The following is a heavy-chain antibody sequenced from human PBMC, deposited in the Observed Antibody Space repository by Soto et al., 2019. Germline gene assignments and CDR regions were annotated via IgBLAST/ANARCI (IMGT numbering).Heavy chain of an antibody. CDR3: ARGNGHGFDI. Sequence: LRLSCAASGFTFSSYWMHWVRQTPGKGLVWVSRITSHGSTTTYADSVKGRFTISRDNAKNTLYLQMNSLRAEDTAVYYCARGNGHGFDIWGQGTMVTVSS. D-gene: IGHD2-8*01. CDR2: ITSHGSTT. CDR1: GFTFSSYW. J-gene: IGHJ3*02. V-gene: IGHV3-74*01.